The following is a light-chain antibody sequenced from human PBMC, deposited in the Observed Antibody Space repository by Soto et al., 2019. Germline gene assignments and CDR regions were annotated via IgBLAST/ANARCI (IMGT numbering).Light chain of an antibody. J-gene: IGLJ2*01. CDR2: DVS. CDR1: SSDVSGYNY. CDR3: SSYTSSSTLV. V-gene: IGLV2-14*01. Sequence: QSALTQPASVSGSPGQSITMSCTGTSSDVSGYNYVSWYQQHPGKAPKLMIYDVSNRPSGVSNRFSGSKSGNTASLTISGLQAEDEADYYCSSYTSSSTLVFGGGTKLTVL.